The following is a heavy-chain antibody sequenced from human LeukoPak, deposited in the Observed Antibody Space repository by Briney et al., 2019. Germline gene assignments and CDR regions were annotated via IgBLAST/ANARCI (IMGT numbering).Heavy chain of an antibody. J-gene: IGHJ6*03. Sequence: SETLSLTCTVSGGSISSGGYYWSWIRQPPGKGLEWIGYIYHSGSTYYNPSLKSRVTISVDRSKNQFSLKLSSVTAADTAVYYCARDSQGYCSSTSCYPYYYHYMDVWGEGTTVTVSS. CDR3: ARDSQGYCSSTSCYPYYYHYMDV. V-gene: IGHV4-30-2*01. CDR1: GGSISSGGYY. D-gene: IGHD2-2*01. CDR2: IYHSGST.